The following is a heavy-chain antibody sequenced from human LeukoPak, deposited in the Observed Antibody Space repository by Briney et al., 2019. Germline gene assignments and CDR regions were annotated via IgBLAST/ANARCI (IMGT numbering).Heavy chain of an antibody. V-gene: IGHV3-11*01. J-gene: IGHJ4*02. CDR1: VFSFGNYY. CDR3: ARDPRSSRSAYDRGPLDI. CDR2: INSHSYTI. D-gene: IGHD5-12*01. Sequence: GGSLRLSCEASVFSFGNYYMTWIRQAPGKGLEWISNINSHSYTIYYADSVKGRFTISRYNAKRSLYLQMDRLRAEDTAVYYCARDPRSSRSAYDRGPLDIWGQRTLVAVSS.